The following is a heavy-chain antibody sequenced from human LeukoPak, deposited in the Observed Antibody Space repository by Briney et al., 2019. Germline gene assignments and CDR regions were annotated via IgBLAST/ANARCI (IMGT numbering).Heavy chain of an antibody. CDR2: ISAYNGNT. D-gene: IGHD4-17*01. J-gene: IGHJ4*02. V-gene: IGHV1-18*04. CDR1: GYTFISYG. Sequence: ASVNVSCKASGYTFISYGISWVRQAPGQGLEWMGWISAYNGNTNYAQKLQGRVTMTTDTSTSTAYMELRSLRSDDTAVYYCARAGYYGDYGDYWGQGTLVTVSS. CDR3: ARAGYYGDYGDY.